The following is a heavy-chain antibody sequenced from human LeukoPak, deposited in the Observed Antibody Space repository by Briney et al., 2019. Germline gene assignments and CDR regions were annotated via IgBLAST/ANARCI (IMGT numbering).Heavy chain of an antibody. CDR3: ARDYYDSSGYWRPGVLDY. D-gene: IGHD3-22*01. V-gene: IGHV3-21*01. J-gene: IGHJ4*02. Sequence: GGTLRLSCAGSGFIFSRHGMTWVRQAPGKGLEWVSALSGTGDSTYYADSVKGRFTISRDNAKNSLYLQMNSLRAEDTAVYYCARDYYDSSGYWRPGVLDYWGQGTLVTVSS. CDR1: GFIFSRHG. CDR2: LSGTGDST.